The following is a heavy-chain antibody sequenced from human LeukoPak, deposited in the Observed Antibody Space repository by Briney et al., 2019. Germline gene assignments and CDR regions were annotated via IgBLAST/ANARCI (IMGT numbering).Heavy chain of an antibody. V-gene: IGHV3-33*01. Sequence: GGSLRLSCAASGFTFSSYGMHWVRQTPGKRLEWVAIIWSDGSNKYYADSVKGRFTIYRDNSKNTLYLQMNSLRAEDTAVYYCARGSGSFSGGFDYWGQGTLVTVSS. D-gene: IGHD1-26*01. CDR1: GFTFSSYG. CDR3: ARGSGSFSGGFDY. CDR2: IWSDGSNK. J-gene: IGHJ4*02.